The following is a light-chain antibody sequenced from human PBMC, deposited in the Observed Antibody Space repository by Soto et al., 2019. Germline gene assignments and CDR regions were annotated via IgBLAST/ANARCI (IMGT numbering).Light chain of an antibody. J-gene: IGLJ1*01. Sequence: QSVLTQPASVSGSPGQSITISCTGTSSDVGSYNLVSWYQQHPGKAPKLMIYEGSKRPSGVSNRFSGSKSGNTASLTTSGXQAEDEADYYCCSYAGSSTFVFGTGTKVTVL. CDR2: EGS. V-gene: IGLV2-23*03. CDR3: CSYAGSSTFV. CDR1: SSDVGSYNL.